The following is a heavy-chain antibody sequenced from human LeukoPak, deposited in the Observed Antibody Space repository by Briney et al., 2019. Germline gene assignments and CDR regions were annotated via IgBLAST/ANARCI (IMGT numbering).Heavy chain of an antibody. V-gene: IGHV3-20*04. D-gene: IGHD3-3*01. CDR1: GFTFDDYG. CDR2: INWNGGST. CDR3: ARDPYYDFWSGYSPYYMDV. Sequence: PGGSLRLSCAASGFTFDDYGMSWVRQAPGKGLEWVSGINWNGGSTGYADSVKGRFTISRDNAKNSLYLQMNSLRAEDTAVYYCARDPYYDFWSGYSPYYMDVWGKGTTVTVSS. J-gene: IGHJ6*03.